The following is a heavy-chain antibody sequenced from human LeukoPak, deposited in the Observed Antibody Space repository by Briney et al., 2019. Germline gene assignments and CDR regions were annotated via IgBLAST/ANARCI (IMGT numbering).Heavy chain of an antibody. V-gene: IGHV3-21*01. D-gene: IGHD5-18*01. CDR2: ISSSSGYI. J-gene: IGHJ4*02. CDR3: ARDHRYSYGFDY. Sequence: GGSLRLSCAASGFTFSSYSMNWVRQAPGKGLEWVSSISSSSGYIYYADSVKGRFTISRDNAKNSLYLQMNSLRAEDTAVYYCARDHRYSYGFDYWGQGTLVTVSS. CDR1: GFTFSSYS.